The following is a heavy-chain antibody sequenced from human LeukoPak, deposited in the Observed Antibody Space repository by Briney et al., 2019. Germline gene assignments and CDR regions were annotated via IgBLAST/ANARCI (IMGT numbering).Heavy chain of an antibody. Sequence: SETLSLTCTVSGGSISSYYWSWIRQPPGKGLEWIGYIYYSGSTNYNPSLKSRVTISVDTSKNQFSLKLSSVTAADTAVYYCARASIAVAGTEVRFDPWGQGTLVTVSS. CDR1: GGSISSYY. CDR2: IYYSGST. D-gene: IGHD6-19*01. CDR3: ARASIAVAGTEVRFDP. V-gene: IGHV4-59*01. J-gene: IGHJ5*02.